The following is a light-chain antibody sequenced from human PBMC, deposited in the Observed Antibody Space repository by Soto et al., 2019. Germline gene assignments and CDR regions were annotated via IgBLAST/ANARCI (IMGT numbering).Light chain of an antibody. Sequence: QSVLTQPASVSGSPGQSTTISCTGTSSDVGAYTFVSWYQQHPDKVPKLMIFDVSSRPSGVSDRFSGSKSGNTASLTISGLQPEDEADYYCSSYTSSSTHVFGSGTKLTVL. CDR2: DVS. V-gene: IGLV2-14*03. CDR1: SSDVGAYTF. CDR3: SSYTSSSTHV. J-gene: IGLJ1*01.